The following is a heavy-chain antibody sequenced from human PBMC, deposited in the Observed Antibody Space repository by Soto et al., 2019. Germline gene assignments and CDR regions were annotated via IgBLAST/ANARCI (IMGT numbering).Heavy chain of an antibody. D-gene: IGHD6-6*01. Sequence: SETLSLTCTVSGGSMSSYYWTWIRQPAGKGLEWIGRVYSSGGTHYNPSLKSRVTISLDTSKNQFSLRLLSVTDADTAVYYCARDRGEWDYTSSSNYWGQGTLVTVSS. CDR1: GGSMSSYY. V-gene: IGHV4-4*07. CDR2: VYSSGGT. J-gene: IGHJ4*02. CDR3: ARDRGEWDYTSSSNY.